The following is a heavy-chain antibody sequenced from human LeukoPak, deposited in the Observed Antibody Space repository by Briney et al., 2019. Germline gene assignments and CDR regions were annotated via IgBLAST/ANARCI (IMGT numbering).Heavy chain of an antibody. J-gene: IGHJ6*04. V-gene: IGHV1-69*17. CDR1: GGTFSSYA. Sequence: GASVKVSCKASGGTFSSYAISWVRQAPGQGLEWMGGIIPIFGIANYAQKFQGRVTITADKSTSTAYMELSSLRSEDTAVYYCATEDYYGSGRLSYYGMDVWGKGTTVTVSS. CDR2: IIPIFGIA. CDR3: ATEDYYGSGRLSYYGMDV. D-gene: IGHD3-10*01.